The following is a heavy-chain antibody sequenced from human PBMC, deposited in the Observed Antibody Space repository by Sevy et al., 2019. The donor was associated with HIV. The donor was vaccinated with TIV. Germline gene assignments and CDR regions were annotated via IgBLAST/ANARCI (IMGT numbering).Heavy chain of an antibody. CDR1: GYTFTSYG. Sequence: ASVKVSCKASGYTFTSYGISWVRQAPGQGLEWMGWIIPIFGTANYAQKFQGRVTITADESTSTAYMELSSLRSEDTAVYYCARVPRYCSSTSCYAFDYWGQGTLVTVSS. CDR3: ARVPRYCSSTSCYAFDY. D-gene: IGHD2-2*01. CDR2: IIPIFGTA. V-gene: IGHV1-69*13. J-gene: IGHJ4*02.